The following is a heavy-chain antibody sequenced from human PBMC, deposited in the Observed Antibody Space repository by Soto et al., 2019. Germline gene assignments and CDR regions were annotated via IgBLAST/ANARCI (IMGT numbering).Heavy chain of an antibody. CDR1: GYTFTAYW. D-gene: IGHD6-25*01. V-gene: IGHV5-51*01. CDR2: IYPGDSDT. Sequence: GESLKISCKGSGYTFTAYWIGWARQMPGKGLEWMGIIYPGDSDTRYSPSFQGQVTISADKSISTAYLQWSSLKASDTAMFYCARGGYSGNSKDPFYIWGPGTMVTVSS. CDR3: ARGGYSGNSKDPFYI. J-gene: IGHJ3*02.